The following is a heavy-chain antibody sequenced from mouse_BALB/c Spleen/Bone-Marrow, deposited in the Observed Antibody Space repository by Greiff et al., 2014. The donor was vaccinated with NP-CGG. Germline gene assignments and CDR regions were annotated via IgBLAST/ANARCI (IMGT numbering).Heavy chain of an antibody. J-gene: IGHJ3*01. Sequence: VQLKQSGPELVKPGASVKISCKTSGYTFTEYTMHWVKQSLGKSLEWIGAINPNNGGSTYNQKFKGKATLTVDKSSSTAYMELRSLTSEDSAVYYCVRGFYFGNYVFAYWGQGTQVTVSA. V-gene: IGHV1-18*01. CDR1: GYTFTEYT. CDR3: VRGFYFGNYVFAY. CDR2: INPNNGGS. D-gene: IGHD2-1*01.